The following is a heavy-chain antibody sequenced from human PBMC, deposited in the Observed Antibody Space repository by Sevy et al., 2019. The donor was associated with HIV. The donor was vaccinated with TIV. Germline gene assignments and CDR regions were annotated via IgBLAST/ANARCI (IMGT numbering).Heavy chain of an antibody. Sequence: GGSLRLSCAASGFTFSSYAMSWVRQAPGKGLEWVSAISGSGGSTYYADSVKGRFTISRDNSKNTLYLQMNSLRAEDTAVYYCTTECITMIVVPYYFDYWGQGTLVTVSS. V-gene: IGHV3-23*01. CDR3: TTECITMIVVPYYFDY. D-gene: IGHD3-22*01. J-gene: IGHJ4*02. CDR2: ISGSGGST. CDR1: GFTFSSYA.